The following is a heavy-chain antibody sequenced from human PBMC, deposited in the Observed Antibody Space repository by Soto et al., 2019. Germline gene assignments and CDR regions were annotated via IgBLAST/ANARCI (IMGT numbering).Heavy chain of an antibody. J-gene: IGHJ6*02. Sequence: GGSLRLSCAASGFTFSSYAMHWVRQAPGKGLEWVAVISYEGSNKYYADSVKGRFTISRDNSKNTLYLQMNSLRAEDTAVYYCARDVGVVITDYYYYGMDVWGQGTTVTVSS. V-gene: IGHV3-30-3*01. D-gene: IGHD3-22*01. CDR1: GFTFSSYA. CDR3: ARDVGVVITDYYYYGMDV. CDR2: ISYEGSNK.